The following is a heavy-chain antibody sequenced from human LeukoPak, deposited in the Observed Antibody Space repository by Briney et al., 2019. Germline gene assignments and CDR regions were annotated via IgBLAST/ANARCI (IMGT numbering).Heavy chain of an antibody. CDR2: IYYSGST. J-gene: IGHJ5*02. V-gene: IGHV4-59*01. Sequence: SETLSLTCTVSGGSISSYYWSWIRQPPGKGLEWIGYIYYSGSTNYNPSLKSRVTISIDTSKSQFSLILSSVTAADTAVYYCATVAPSGNWFDPWGQGTLVTISS. CDR1: GGSISSYY. CDR3: ATVAPSGNWFDP. D-gene: IGHD1-1*01.